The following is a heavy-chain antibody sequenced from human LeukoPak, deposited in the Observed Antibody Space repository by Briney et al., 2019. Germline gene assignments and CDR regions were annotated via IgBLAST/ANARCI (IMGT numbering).Heavy chain of an antibody. CDR2: ISYDGSNK. CDR3: ARDRFGAATGIRGYYFDN. V-gene: IGHV3-30-3*01. Sequence: GGSLRLSCAASGFTFSSYAMHWVRQAPGKGLEWVAVISYDGSNKYYADSVKGRFTISRDNSKNTLYLQMNSLGAEDTAVYYCARDRFGAATGIRGYYFDNWGQGTLVTVSS. CDR1: GFTFSSYA. D-gene: IGHD3-10*01. J-gene: IGHJ4*02.